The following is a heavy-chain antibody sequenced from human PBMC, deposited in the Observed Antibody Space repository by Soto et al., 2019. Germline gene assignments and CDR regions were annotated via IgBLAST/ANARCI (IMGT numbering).Heavy chain of an antibody. D-gene: IGHD5-12*01. V-gene: IGHV3-13*01. CDR2: IGTAGDT. CDR1: GFTFSSYD. CDR3: ARVAFRRDGYNFADDAFDI. J-gene: IGHJ3*02. Sequence: PGGSLRLCCAASGFTFSSYDMHWVRQATGKGLEWVSAIGTAGDTYYPGSVKGRFTISRENAKNSLYLQMNSLRAEDTAVYYCARVAFRRDGYNFADDAFDIWGQGTMVTVSS.